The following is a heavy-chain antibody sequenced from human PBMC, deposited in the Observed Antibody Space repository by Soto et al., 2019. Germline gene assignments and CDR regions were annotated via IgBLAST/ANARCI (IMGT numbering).Heavy chain of an antibody. Sequence: ASVKVSFKASGYTFTSYYMHWVRQAPGQGLEWMGIINPSGGSTSYAQKFQGRVTMTRDTSTSTVYMELSSLRSEDTAVYYCARDRLELITIFGVVSPAAYYYGMDVWGQGTTVTVSS. V-gene: IGHV1-46*01. CDR1: GYTFTSYY. CDR3: ARDRLELITIFGVVSPAAYYYGMDV. D-gene: IGHD3-3*01. J-gene: IGHJ6*02. CDR2: INPSGGST.